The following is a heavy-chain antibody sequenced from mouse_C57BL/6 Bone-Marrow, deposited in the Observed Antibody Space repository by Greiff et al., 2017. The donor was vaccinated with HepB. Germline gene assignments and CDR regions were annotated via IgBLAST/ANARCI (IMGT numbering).Heavy chain of an antibody. Sequence: QVQLQQSGAELVRPGASVTLSCKASGYTFTDYEMHWVKQTPVHGLEWIGAIDPETGGTAYNQKFKGKAILTADKSSSTAYMELRSLTSEDSAVYYCAIRDYYGSSYGWYFDVWGTGTTVTVSS. CDR2: IDPETGGT. D-gene: IGHD1-1*01. CDR3: AIRDYYGSSYGWYFDV. V-gene: IGHV1-15*01. J-gene: IGHJ1*03. CDR1: GYTFTDYE.